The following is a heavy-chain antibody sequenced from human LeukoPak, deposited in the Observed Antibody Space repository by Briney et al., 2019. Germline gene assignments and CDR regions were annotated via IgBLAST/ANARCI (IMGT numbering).Heavy chain of an antibody. V-gene: IGHV1-18*03. D-gene: IGHD3-22*01. Sequence: ASVKVSCKASGYTFTNYGISWVRQAPGQGLEWMGWISAYNGNTNFAQEFQGRVTITRDTSASTAYMELSSLRSEDMAVYYCARDRGSGLPYFDYWGQGTLVTVSS. CDR2: ISAYNGNT. J-gene: IGHJ4*02. CDR3: ARDRGSGLPYFDY. CDR1: GYTFTNYG.